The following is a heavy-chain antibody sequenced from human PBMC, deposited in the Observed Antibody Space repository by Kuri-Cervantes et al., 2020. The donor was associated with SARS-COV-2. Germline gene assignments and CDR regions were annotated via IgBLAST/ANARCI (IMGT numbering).Heavy chain of an antibody. CDR1: GYTFTSYG. D-gene: IGHD6-13*01. J-gene: IGHJ6*01. CDR2: ISAYNGNT. CDR3: ARDLTPGSSWRNGMDV. Sequence: ASVKVSCKASGYTFTSYGIRWVRQAPGQGLEWMGWISAYNGNTNYAQKLQGRVTMTTDTSTSTAYMELRSLRSDDTAVYYFARDLTPGSSWRNGMDVWGQGTTVTVYS. V-gene: IGHV1-18*01.